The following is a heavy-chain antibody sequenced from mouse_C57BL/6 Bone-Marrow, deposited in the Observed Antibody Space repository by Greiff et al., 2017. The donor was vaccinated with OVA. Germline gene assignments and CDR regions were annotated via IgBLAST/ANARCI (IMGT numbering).Heavy chain of an antibody. V-gene: IGHV1-82*01. CDR2: IYPGDGDT. CDR1: GYAFSSSW. Sequence: QVQLQQSGPELVKPGASVKISCKASGYAFSSSWMNWVKQRPGKGLEWIGRIYPGDGDTNYNGKFKGKATLTADKSSSTAYMQLSSLTSEDSAVYVCATDGSSLYCFDYWGQGTTLTVSS. D-gene: IGHD1-1*01. CDR3: ATDGSSLYCFDY. J-gene: IGHJ2*01.